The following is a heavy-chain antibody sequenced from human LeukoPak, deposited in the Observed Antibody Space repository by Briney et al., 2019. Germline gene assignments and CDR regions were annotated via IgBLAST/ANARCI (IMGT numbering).Heavy chain of an antibody. CDR3: ARGNGYYFDY. J-gene: IGHJ4*02. Sequence: SETLSLTCTVSGGSISSGSYYWSWIRQPPGKGLEWIGRIYTSGSTNYNPPLKSRVTISVDTSKNQFSLKLSSVTAADTAVYYCARGNGYYFDYWGQGTLVTVSS. V-gene: IGHV4-61*02. CDR2: IYTSGST. CDR1: GGSISSGSYY.